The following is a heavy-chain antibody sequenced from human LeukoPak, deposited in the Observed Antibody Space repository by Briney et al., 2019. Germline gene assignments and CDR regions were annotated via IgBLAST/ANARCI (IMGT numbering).Heavy chain of an antibody. CDR2: VARSGRA. V-gene: IGHV4-34*01. J-gene: IGHJ2*01. CDR1: GGSFSGYY. CDR3: ARLDQLVQDYWYFDL. Sequence: SETLSLTCAVYGGSFSGYYWSWIRQPPGKGLEWIGEVARSGRANCNPSLKSRVTISLDTAKNQFSLSLNSVTAADTAIYYCARLDQLVQDYWYFDLWGRGTLVTVSS. D-gene: IGHD2-2*01.